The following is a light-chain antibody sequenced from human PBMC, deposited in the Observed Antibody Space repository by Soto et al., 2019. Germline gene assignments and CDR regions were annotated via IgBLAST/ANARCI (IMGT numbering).Light chain of an antibody. J-gene: IGKJ2*01. CDR2: DAS. CDR3: HQYNSWPPGT. Sequence: EIVLTQSPAILSVSPVEGSTVSLRASQSISRSLAWYQQKPGQAPRLLISDASTRATGIPARFSGSGSGTEFTLTISSLQSEDFALYYCHQYNSWPPGTFGQGTKVDIK. V-gene: IGKV3-15*01. CDR1: QSISRS.